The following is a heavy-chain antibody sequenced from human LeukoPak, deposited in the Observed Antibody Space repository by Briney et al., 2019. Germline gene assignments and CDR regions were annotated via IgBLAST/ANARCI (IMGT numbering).Heavy chain of an antibody. Sequence: GESLKIFCKGSEYSFTSYWIGWVRQMPGKGLEWMGVIYPGGSDTRYSPSFQGQVTISADKSINTAYPQWGSLKASDTAMYYCARRDCSNTSCYGYYFDYWGQGTLVTVSS. V-gene: IGHV5-51*01. CDR3: ARRDCSNTSCYGYYFDY. CDR2: IYPGGSDT. CDR1: EYSFTSYW. D-gene: IGHD2-2*01. J-gene: IGHJ4*02.